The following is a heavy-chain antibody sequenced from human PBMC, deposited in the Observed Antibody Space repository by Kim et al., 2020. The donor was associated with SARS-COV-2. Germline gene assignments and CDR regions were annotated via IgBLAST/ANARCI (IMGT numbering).Heavy chain of an antibody. CDR3: AKGQVRDLFFDY. V-gene: IGHV3-23*01. J-gene: IGHJ4*02. Sequence: YYADSVKGRFTISRDNSKNTLYLQMNSLRAEDTAVYYCAKGQVRDLFFDYWGQGTLVTVSS. D-gene: IGHD3-10*01.